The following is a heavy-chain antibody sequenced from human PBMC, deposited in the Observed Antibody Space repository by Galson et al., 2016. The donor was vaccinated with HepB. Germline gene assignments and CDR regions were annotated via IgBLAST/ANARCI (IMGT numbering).Heavy chain of an antibody. Sequence: SLRLSCAASGFIFGNYAMTWVRQAPGEGLEWVSVISGSGDYTYYADSVKGRFTISRDNSNNTLYLQMNSLRAEDTALYYCAKDLGDRLGTVDYYMDARGKATTVTFSS. CDR3: AKDLGDRLGTVDYYMDA. V-gene: IGHV3-23*01. CDR2: ISGSGDYT. D-gene: IGHD1-7*01. CDR1: GFIFGNYA. J-gene: IGHJ6*03.